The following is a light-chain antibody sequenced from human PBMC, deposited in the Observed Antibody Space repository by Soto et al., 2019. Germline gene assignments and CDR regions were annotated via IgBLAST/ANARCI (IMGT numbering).Light chain of an antibody. CDR1: QSVNTY. CDR3: ERRSNCPLT. V-gene: IGKV3-11*01. J-gene: IGKJ4*02. CDR2: DAS. Sequence: EIVLTQSPATLSLSPGERATLSCRATQSVNTYLAWYQQRPGQAPRLLMYDASSRATGIPARFSRRGSGTDFTVTIDRLGPEDFAVYYCERRSNCPLTFGGGTKVEIK.